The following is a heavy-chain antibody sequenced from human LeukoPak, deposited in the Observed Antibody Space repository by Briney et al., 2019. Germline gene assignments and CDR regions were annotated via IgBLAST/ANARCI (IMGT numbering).Heavy chain of an antibody. CDR2: LDRHDDK. CDR3: ARIVWGQQLVPPLYYYYGMDV. Sequence: SGPTLVNPTQTLTLPCTFSGFLRSTSGMCVSWIRQPPGKDLGWLARLDRHDDKYYSTSLKTRLTISKDTSQNQVVLTMTNMDHVDTATYYCARIVWGQQLVPPLYYYYGMDVRGQGTTVTVSS. CDR1: GFLRSTSGMC. V-gene: IGHV2-70*11. D-gene: IGHD6-13*01. J-gene: IGHJ6*01.